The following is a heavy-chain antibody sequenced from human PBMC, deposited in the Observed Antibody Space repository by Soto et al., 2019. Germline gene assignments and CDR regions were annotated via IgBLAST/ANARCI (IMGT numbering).Heavy chain of an antibody. CDR1: GGSVSSGSYY. CDR3: ARDPMVRGVITPYYYYGMDV. J-gene: IGHJ6*02. CDR2: IYYSGST. D-gene: IGHD3-10*01. Sequence: KPSETLSLTCTVSGGSVSSGSYYWSWIRQPPGKGLEWIGYIYYSGSTNYNPSLKGRVTISVDTSKNQFSLKLSSVTAADTAVYYCARDPMVRGVITPYYYYGMDVWGQGTTVTVSS. V-gene: IGHV4-61*01.